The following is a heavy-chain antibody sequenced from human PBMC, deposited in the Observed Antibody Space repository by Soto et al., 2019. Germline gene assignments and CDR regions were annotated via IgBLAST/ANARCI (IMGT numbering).Heavy chain of an antibody. CDR1: GFTFSSYW. CDR2: IKQDGSEK. D-gene: IGHD6-13*01. V-gene: IGHV3-7*03. CDR3: ASYLYSSSWYGGYFDL. J-gene: IGHJ2*01. Sequence: EVQLVESGGGLVQPGGSLRLSCAASGFTFSSYWMSWVRQAPGKGLEWVANIKQDGSEKYYVDSVKGRFTISRDNAKKSLYLQMNSLRAEDTAVYYCASYLYSSSWYGGYFDLWGRGTLVTVSS.